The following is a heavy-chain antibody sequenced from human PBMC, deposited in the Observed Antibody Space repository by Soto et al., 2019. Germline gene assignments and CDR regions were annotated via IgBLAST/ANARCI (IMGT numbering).Heavy chain of an antibody. CDR3: ARGPRNWGVDY. V-gene: IGHV1-8*01. CDR1: GYTFSSYD. D-gene: IGHD7-27*01. J-gene: IGHJ4*02. Sequence: ASVKVSCKASGYTFSSYDISWVRQAPGQGLEWMGWMNPNSGNTGYAQKFQGRVTMTRDTSKSTAFMELSSLTSEDTAVYYCARGPRNWGVDYWGQGTLVTVSS. CDR2: MNPNSGNT.